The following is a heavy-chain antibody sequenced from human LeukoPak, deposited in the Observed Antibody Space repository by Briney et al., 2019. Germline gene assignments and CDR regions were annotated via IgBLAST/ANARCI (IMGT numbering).Heavy chain of an antibody. CDR3: ARVPDYGDWFDP. D-gene: IGHD4-17*01. CDR2: ISVYNGNT. J-gene: IGHJ5*02. CDR1: GYTFTSYG. V-gene: IGHV1-18*01. Sequence: AASVKVSCKASGYTFTSYGISWVRQAPGQGLEWVGWISVYNGNTNYAQNLQGRVTMTTDTSTSTAYMELRSLRSDDTAVYYCARVPDYGDWFDPWGQGTLVTVSS.